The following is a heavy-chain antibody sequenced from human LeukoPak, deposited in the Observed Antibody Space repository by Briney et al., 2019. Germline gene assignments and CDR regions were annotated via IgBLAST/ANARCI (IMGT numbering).Heavy chain of an antibody. CDR2: IYHSGST. J-gene: IGHJ3*02. V-gene: IGHV4-38-2*01. Sequence: TSETLSLTCAVSGFSISSGYYWGWIRQPPGKGLEWIGSIYHSGSTDYNPSLQSRVTISVDTSKNQFSLNLTSVTAADTAVYYCARYPASIIIGAFDIWGQGTMVTVSS. CDR3: ARYPASIIIGAFDI. CDR1: GFSISSGYY. D-gene: IGHD2-2*01.